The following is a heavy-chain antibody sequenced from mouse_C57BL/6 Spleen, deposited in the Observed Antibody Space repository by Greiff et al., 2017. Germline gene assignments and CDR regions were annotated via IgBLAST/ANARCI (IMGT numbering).Heavy chain of an antibody. Sequence: VQLQQSGAELVKPGASVKISCKASGYTFTNYYMNWVKQSHGNSLEWIGDINPNNGGNSYNQKFKGKATLTVDKSSSTAYMDLRSLTSADSAVYYCARYGSSLYFDYWGQGTTLTVAS. V-gene: IGHV1-26*01. CDR3: ARYGSSLYFDY. J-gene: IGHJ2*01. CDR1: GYTFTNYY. D-gene: IGHD1-1*01. CDR2: INPNNGGN.